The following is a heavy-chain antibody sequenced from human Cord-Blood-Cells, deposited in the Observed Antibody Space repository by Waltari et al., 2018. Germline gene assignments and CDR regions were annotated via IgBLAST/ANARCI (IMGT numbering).Heavy chain of an antibody. J-gene: IGHJ4*02. V-gene: IGHV3-21*01. CDR1: GFTFSSYG. CDR3: ARNWPGDY. D-gene: IGHD1-1*01. CDR2: ISSISSYI. Sequence: EVQLVESGGGLVKPGGPLSLSCAASGFTFSSYGMSWVRQAPGKGLELLSSISSISSYIYYADSVKGRFTIARDNAKNSLYLQMNSLRAEDTAVYYCARNWPGDYWGQGTLGTVSS.